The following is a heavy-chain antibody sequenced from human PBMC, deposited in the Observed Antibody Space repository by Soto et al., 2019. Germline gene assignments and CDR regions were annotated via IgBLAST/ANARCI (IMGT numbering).Heavy chain of an antibody. J-gene: IGHJ5*01. D-gene: IGHD2-21*01. CDR2: VYYSGGA. CDR1: GVSIHNSHSF. CDR3: GRVVEGATRHTDLDS. V-gene: IGHV4-39*01. Sequence: PSETLSLTCTVSGVSIHNSHSFWGWIRQPPGKGLEFIGTVYYSGGAHYNSSLKSRVTISVGTANNQVSLRMRSLTAADTAVYYGGRVVEGATRHTDLDSWGQGTLVTVSS.